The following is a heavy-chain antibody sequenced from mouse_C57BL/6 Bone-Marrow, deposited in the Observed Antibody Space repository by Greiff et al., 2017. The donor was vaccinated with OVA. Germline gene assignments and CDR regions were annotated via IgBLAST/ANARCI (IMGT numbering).Heavy chain of an antibody. CDR2: INYDGSST. Sequence: EVMLVESEGGLVQPGSSMKLSCTASGFTFSDYYMAWVRQVPEKGLEWVAIINYDGSSTYYLDSLKSRFIISRDNAKNNLNLQISSLKSEDPATYYWARGGWDWYFDVWGTGTTVTVSS. V-gene: IGHV5-16*01. CDR3: ARGGWDWYFDV. CDR1: GFTFSDYY. J-gene: IGHJ1*03. D-gene: IGHD3-3*01.